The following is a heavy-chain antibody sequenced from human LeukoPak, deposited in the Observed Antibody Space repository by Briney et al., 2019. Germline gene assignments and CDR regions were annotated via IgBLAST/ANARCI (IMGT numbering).Heavy chain of an antibody. V-gene: IGHV3-74*01. CDR1: GFTFSNSW. J-gene: IGHJ4*02. Sequence: GGSLRLSCAASGFTFSNSWMHWVRQAPGKGLVWVSRINTDGSTTNSADSVKGRFTISRDNAKNTLYLQMNSLRAEDTAVYYCARALWFGIDYWGQGTLVTVSS. D-gene: IGHD3-10*01. CDR3: ARALWFGIDY. CDR2: INTDGSTT.